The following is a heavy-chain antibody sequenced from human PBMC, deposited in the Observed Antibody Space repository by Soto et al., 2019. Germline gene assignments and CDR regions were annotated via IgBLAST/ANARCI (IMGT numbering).Heavy chain of an antibody. D-gene: IGHD6-19*01. CDR2: TSGSGGST. Sequence: EVQLLESGGGLVQPGGSLRLSCAASGFTFSSYAMSWVRQAPGKGLEWVSATSGSGGSTYYADSVKGRFNIPGDNSKNTLYRQMNSLRAEDRAVYYCAKGGYSSGWDGYYWGQGTLVTVSS. CDR1: GFTFSSYA. CDR3: AKGGYSSGWDGYY. V-gene: IGHV3-23*01. J-gene: IGHJ4*02.